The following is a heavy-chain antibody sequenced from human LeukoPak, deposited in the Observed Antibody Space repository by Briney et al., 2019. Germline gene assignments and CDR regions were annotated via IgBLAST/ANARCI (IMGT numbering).Heavy chain of an antibody. CDR2: IYTSGTT. CDR1: GVSIRSGSYY. D-gene: IGHD3-9*01. Sequence: SETLSLTCTVSGVSIRSGSYYWSWIRQPAGKGLEWIGRIYTSGTTNYNPSLKSRVTISVGTSKSQFSLKLSSVTAADTAVYYCAREVSDYDILTGWIDYWGQGALVSVSS. V-gene: IGHV4-61*02. CDR3: AREVSDYDILTGWIDY. J-gene: IGHJ4*02.